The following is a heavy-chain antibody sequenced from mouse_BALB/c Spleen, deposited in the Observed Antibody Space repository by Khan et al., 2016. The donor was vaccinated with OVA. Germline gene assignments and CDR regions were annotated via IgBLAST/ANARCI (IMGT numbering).Heavy chain of an antibody. CDR3: SREVRLHYYAMDY. Sequence: VQLQQPGTELVRPGASVKLSCKASGYTFSNYWINWVKQRPGQGLEWIGNIYPSDSYTNYNQNFKDKATLTVDKSSSTAYMQLSSPTSEDSAVYYCSREVRLHYYAMDYWGQGTSVTVSS. CDR2: IYPSDSYT. J-gene: IGHJ4*01. V-gene: IGHV1-69*02. CDR1: GYTFSNYW.